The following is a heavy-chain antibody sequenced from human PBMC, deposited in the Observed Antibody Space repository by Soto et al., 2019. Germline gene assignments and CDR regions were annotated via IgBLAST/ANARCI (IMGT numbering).Heavy chain of an antibody. CDR1: GGSISYNY. J-gene: IGHJ4*02. V-gene: IGHV4-59*01. Sequence: SETLSLTCSVSGGSISYNYWNWIRQVPGKGLEWIAYMYYSGSTKYNPSLKSRVTISGDTSKNQVSLSPTSVTAADTGMYYCARSSGTYGTLDYWGEGTLVT. D-gene: IGHD1-26*01. CDR3: ARSSGTYGTLDY. CDR2: MYYSGST.